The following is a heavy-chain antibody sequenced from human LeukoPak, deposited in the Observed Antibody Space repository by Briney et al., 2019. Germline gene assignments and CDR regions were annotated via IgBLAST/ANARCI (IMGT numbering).Heavy chain of an antibody. Sequence: GGALRLSCAASGFTFDDYGMSWVRQAPGKGLEWVSGINWNGGSTGYADSVKGRFTISRDNAKNSLYLQMNSLRAVDTALYYCAREGVGYEFWSGYSPSDYWGQGTLVTVSS. CDR3: AREGVGYEFWSGYSPSDY. V-gene: IGHV3-20*04. J-gene: IGHJ4*02. CDR2: INWNGGST. CDR1: GFTFDDYG. D-gene: IGHD3-3*01.